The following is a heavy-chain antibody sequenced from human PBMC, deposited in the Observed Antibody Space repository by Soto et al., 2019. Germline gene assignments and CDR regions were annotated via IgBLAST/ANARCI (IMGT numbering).Heavy chain of an antibody. V-gene: IGHV3-33*01. Sequence: QVQLVESGGGVVQPGRSLRLSCAASGFTFSSYGMHWVRQAPGKGLEWVAVIWYDGSNKYYADSVKGRFTISRDNSKNTLYLQMNSLRAEDTAVYYCAREVVGADAFDIWGQGTMVTVSS. CDR2: IWYDGSNK. J-gene: IGHJ3*02. CDR1: GFTFSSYG. D-gene: IGHD1-26*01. CDR3: AREVVGADAFDI.